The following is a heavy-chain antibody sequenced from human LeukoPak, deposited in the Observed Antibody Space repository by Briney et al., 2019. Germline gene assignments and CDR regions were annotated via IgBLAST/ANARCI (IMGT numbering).Heavy chain of an antibody. CDR2: INQDGSEK. D-gene: IGHD3-10*01. CDR3: VRSLERFGTRDY. J-gene: IGHJ4*02. Sequence: RGGSLRLSCAGSEFIFGAYWMTWVRQAPGKGLEWVAHINQDGSEKYYMDSVKGRFTISRDNAKKSLFLQMNSLTAEDTALYYCVRSLERFGTRDYWGQGTLVTVSS. V-gene: IGHV3-7*01. CDR1: EFIFGAYW.